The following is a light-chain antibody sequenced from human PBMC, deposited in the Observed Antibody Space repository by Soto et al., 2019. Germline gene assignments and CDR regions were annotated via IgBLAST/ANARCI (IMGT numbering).Light chain of an antibody. CDR2: GAS. V-gene: IGKV3-15*01. CDR3: QQYNNWPLWT. CDR1: QSVSSN. J-gene: IGKJ1*01. Sequence: EIVMTQSPETLSVSPGERATLSCRASQSVSSNLAWYQQKPGQAPRLLIYGASTRATGIPVRFSGSGSGTEFTLTISSLQSEDFAVYYCQQYNNWPLWTSGQGTKVEIK.